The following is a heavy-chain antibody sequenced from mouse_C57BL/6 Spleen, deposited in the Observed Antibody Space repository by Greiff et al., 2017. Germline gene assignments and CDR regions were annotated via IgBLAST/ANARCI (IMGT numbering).Heavy chain of an antibody. CDR3: ARSSMTTVVATLGYWYFDV. J-gene: IGHJ1*03. D-gene: IGHD1-1*01. Sequence: EVQLQHSVAELVRPGASVKLSCTASGFNIKNTYMHWVKQRPEQGLEWIGRIDPANGNTKYAPKFQGKATITADTSSNPAYLQLSSLTSEDTAIYYWARSSMTTVVATLGYWYFDVWGTGTTVTVSS. CDR2: IDPANGNT. V-gene: IGHV14-3*01. CDR1: GFNIKNTY.